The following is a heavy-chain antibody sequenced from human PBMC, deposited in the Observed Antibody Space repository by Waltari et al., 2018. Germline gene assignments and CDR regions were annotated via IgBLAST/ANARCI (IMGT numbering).Heavy chain of an antibody. J-gene: IGHJ3*02. V-gene: IGHV1-69*08. CDR2: IIPIFDTA. Sequence: QVQLVQSGAEVKKPGSSVKVSCKASGGTFSSYAISWVRQAPGQGLEWMGRIIPIFDTANYAQKFQGRVTITADKSTSTAYMELSSLRSEDTAVYYCAGDSSGYLVDAFDIWGQGTMVTVSS. D-gene: IGHD3-22*01. CDR3: AGDSSGYLVDAFDI. CDR1: GGTFSSYA.